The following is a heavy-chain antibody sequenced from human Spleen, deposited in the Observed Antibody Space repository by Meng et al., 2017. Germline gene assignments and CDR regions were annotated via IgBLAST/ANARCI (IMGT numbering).Heavy chain of an antibody. CDR1: GYTFTNYY. V-gene: IGHV7-4-1*02. CDR3: ARVAGSNVGEFEY. J-gene: IGHJ4*02. D-gene: IGHD3-10*01. CDR2: MNTKTGEP. Sequence: QVQLVQSGAEVKKPGASVKVSCKASGYTFTNYYMHWVRQAPGQGLEWMGWMNTKTGEPTYVQGFTGRFVFSLDTSVSTAYLQINSLQADDTAVYYCARVAGSNVGEFEYWGQGTLVTVSS.